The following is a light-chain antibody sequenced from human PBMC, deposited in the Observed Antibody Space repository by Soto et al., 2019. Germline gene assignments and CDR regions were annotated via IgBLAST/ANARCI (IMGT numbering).Light chain of an antibody. V-gene: IGKV3-15*01. CDR1: QSVSSN. J-gene: IGKJ2*01. Sequence: EIVMTQSPVTLSVSPGERAALSCRASQSVSSNLAWYQQKPGQAPRLLIYGASTRATGIPARFSGSGSGTEFTLTISSLQSEDFAVYYCQQYNQWPGTFGQGAKLEIK. CDR2: GAS. CDR3: QQYNQWPGT.